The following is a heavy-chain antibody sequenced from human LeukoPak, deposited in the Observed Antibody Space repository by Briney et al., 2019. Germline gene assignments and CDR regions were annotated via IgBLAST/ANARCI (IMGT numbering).Heavy chain of an antibody. CDR2: IYYSGST. J-gene: IGHJ4*02. Sequence: SETLSLTCTVSGGSISSYYWSWIRQPPGKGLEWIGYIYYSGSTNYNPSFKSRVTISVDTSKNQFSLKLSSVTAADTAVYYCARSVGSERDFDYWGQGTLVTVSS. CDR3: ARSVGSERDFDY. D-gene: IGHD1-26*01. CDR1: GGSISSYY. V-gene: IGHV4-59*01.